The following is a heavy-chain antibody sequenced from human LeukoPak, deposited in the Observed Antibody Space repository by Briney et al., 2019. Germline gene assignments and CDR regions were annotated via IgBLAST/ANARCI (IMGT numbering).Heavy chain of an antibody. J-gene: IGHJ4*02. CDR2: IKSKTEGGTT. CDR1: GFTFNNAW. CDR3: TTDDVVIPPAMLAY. D-gene: IGHD2-2*01. V-gene: IGHV3-15*01. Sequence: PGGSLRLSCAASGFTFNNAWMNWVRQAPGKGLEWVGRIKSKTEGGTTDYSAPVKGRFTISRDDVKKTLYLQMNSPKTEDTAVYYCTTDDVVIPPAMLAYWGQGTLVTVSS.